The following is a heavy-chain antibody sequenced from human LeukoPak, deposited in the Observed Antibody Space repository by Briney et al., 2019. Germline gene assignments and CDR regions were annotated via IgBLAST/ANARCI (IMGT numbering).Heavy chain of an antibody. CDR2: LHSGGGA. V-gene: IGHV3-66*01. D-gene: IGHD5-18*01. CDR3: ARDGDTAMSLASGGMDV. CDR1: GIPLNDDW. Sequence: GGSLRLSCAASGIPLNDDWMHWVRQAPGKGLVWVSVLHSGGGAYYADSVKGRFTISRDNSKNTLYLQMNSLRAEDTAVYYCARDGDTAMSLASGGMDVWGQGTTVTVSS. J-gene: IGHJ6*02.